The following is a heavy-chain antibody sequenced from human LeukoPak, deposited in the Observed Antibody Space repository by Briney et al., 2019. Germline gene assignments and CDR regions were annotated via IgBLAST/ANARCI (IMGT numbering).Heavy chain of an antibody. CDR1: GFTVRSSY. D-gene: IGHD3-22*01. Sequence: PGGSLRLSCAASGFTVRSSYMSWVRQAPGKGLERVSVIYNGGSPDYADSAKGRFTISSDSSKNTLYLQMNSLRVEDTAVYYCARDGADNSGYYFGSLWGQGTMVTVFS. CDR2: IYNGGSP. CDR3: ARDGADNSGYYFGSL. V-gene: IGHV3-53*01. J-gene: IGHJ3*01.